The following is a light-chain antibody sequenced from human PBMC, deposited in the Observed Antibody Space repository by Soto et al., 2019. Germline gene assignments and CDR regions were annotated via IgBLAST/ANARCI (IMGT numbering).Light chain of an antibody. V-gene: IGKV3-20*01. J-gene: IGKJ3*01. CDR3: EHDGSSPF. CDR2: AVF. CDR1: QSVASN. Sequence: DIVLTQSPGALYSSQGQTPTLSCRASQSVASNLAWYMQHYAQAPTLLLYAVFSRAAGIPDSLSGVGSGTDFTFIISRGEPDGFAVYYCEHDGSSPFFGPGTK.